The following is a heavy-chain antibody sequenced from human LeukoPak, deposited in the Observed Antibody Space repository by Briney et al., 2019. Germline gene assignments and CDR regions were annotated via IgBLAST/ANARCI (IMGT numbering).Heavy chain of an antibody. CDR3: ARLYSSGSGY. Sequence: GESLKISCKGSGYRFTSYWIGWVRQMPGKGLECMRIIYPGDSDTRYSPSFQGQVTMSADKSTSTAYLQWSSLKASDTAMYYCARLYSSGSGYWGQGTLVTVSS. V-gene: IGHV5-51*01. CDR2: IYPGDSDT. J-gene: IGHJ4*02. D-gene: IGHD6-19*01. CDR1: GYRFTSYW.